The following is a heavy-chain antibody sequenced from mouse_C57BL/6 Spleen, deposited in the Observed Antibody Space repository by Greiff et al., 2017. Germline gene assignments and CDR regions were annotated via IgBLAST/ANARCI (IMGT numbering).Heavy chain of an antibody. CDR3: AREDYGSSYYFDY. CDR2: INPSSGYT. V-gene: IGHV1-4*01. CDR1: GYTFTSYT. J-gene: IGHJ2*01. D-gene: IGHD1-1*01. Sequence: QVQLKQSGAELARPGASVKMSCKASGYTFTSYTMHWVKQRPGQGLEWIGYINPSSGYTKYNQKFKDKATLTADKSSSTAYMQLSSLTAEDSAVYYCAREDYGSSYYFDYWGQGTTLTVSS.